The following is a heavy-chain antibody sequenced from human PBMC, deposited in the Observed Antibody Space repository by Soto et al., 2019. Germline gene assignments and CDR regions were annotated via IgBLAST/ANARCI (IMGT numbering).Heavy chain of an antibody. J-gene: IGHJ5*02. CDR2: IKEDGSAE. Sequence: EVQLVESGGGLVQPGGSLTLSCAASGFTFSRNWMSWVRQAPGKGLEWVANIKEDGSAEYYAEAVKGRLTRSRDNVDNSLYWRMDSLRVEDTAVYYCARDGDGYPAWGQGTLVTVSS. CDR1: GFTFSRNW. V-gene: IGHV3-7*01. D-gene: IGHD1-1*01. CDR3: ARDGDGYPA.